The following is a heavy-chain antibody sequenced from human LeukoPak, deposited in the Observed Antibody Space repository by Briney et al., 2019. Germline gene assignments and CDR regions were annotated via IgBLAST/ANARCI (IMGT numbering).Heavy chain of an antibody. J-gene: IGHJ4*02. CDR2: IYYSGST. CDR1: GGPISSYY. V-gene: IGHV4-59*01. D-gene: IGHD3-22*01. CDR3: ARSTMIVADFDY. Sequence: SETLSLTCTVSGGPISSYYWSWIRQPPGKGLEGIGYIYYSGSTNYNPSLKSRVTISVDTSKNQFSLKLSSVTAADTAVYYCARSTMIVADFDYWGQGTLVTVSS.